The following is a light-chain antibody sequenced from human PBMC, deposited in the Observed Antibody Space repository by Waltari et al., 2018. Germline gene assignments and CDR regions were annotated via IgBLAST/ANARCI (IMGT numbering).Light chain of an antibody. Sequence: QSALTQHPSASGSPGQSVTISCTGTSTDDRLCNYFYWYQQYPGKVPKLIIYEVNTRPSGVPGLLSGSKCGNTASLTVSGLQPEDEADYYCSSYQGGNKYVFGTGTKITVL. V-gene: IGLV2-8*01. J-gene: IGLJ1*01. CDR3: SSYQGGNKYV. CDR1: STDDRLCNY. CDR2: EVN.